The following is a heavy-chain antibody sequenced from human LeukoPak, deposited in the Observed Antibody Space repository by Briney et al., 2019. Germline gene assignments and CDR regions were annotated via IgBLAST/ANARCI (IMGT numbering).Heavy chain of an antibody. Sequence: PSETLSLTCAVYGGSFSGYYWSWIRQPPGKGLEWIGRIYTSGSTNYNPSLKSQVTMSVDTSKNQFSLKLSSVTAADTAVYYCARDMWPGAFDIWGQGTMVTVSS. D-gene: IGHD2-15*01. J-gene: IGHJ3*02. CDR1: GGSFSGYY. V-gene: IGHV4-59*10. CDR2: IYTSGST. CDR3: ARDMWPGAFDI.